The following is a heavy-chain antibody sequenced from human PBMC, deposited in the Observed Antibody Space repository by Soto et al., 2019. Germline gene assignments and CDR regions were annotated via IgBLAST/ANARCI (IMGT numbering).Heavy chain of an antibody. D-gene: IGHD3-9*01. Sequence: EVQLLESGGGLVQPGGSLRLSCAASGFTFSTYAMSWVRQAPGKGLEWVSGISGSGGSTYYVDSVKGRFTISRDNSKNTLYLQMHSLRGEDTAVYYCATEKTQGGHFDWSSFDYWGQGTLVTVSS. CDR1: GFTFSTYA. CDR3: ATEKTQGGHFDWSSFDY. CDR2: ISGSGGST. J-gene: IGHJ4*02. V-gene: IGHV3-23*01.